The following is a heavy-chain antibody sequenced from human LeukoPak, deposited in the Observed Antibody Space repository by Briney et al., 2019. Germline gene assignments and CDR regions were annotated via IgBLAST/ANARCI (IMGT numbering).Heavy chain of an antibody. D-gene: IGHD2-21*02. V-gene: IGHV3-30*18. CDR3: AKDGCAGDCFDY. Sequence: GGSLRLSCETSGFTFSGYALHWVRQAPGKGLEWVAVVSYDGDNKYYADSAKGRFTISRDDSTNTLYLQMSSLRSEDTATYYCAKDGCAGDCFDYWGPGTLVAVSS. CDR2: VSYDGDNK. J-gene: IGHJ4*02. CDR1: GFTFSGYA.